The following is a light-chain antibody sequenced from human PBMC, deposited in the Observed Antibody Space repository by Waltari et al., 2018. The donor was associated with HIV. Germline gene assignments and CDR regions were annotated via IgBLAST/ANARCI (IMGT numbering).Light chain of an antibody. V-gene: IGKV1-39*01. J-gene: IGKJ2*01. CDR2: AAS. Sequence: DIQMTQSPSSLSASVGDRVTITCRASQSISRSLNWYQQKPGQAPKLLIYAASSLHGGVPSRFTASGSWTDFTLIISRLQPEDSATYYCQQTYNTPHTFGQGTKLEIK. CDR1: QSISRS. CDR3: QQTYNTPHT.